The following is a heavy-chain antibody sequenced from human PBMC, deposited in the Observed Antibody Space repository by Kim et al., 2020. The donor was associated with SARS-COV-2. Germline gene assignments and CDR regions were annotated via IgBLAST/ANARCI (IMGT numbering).Heavy chain of an antibody. J-gene: IGHJ5*01. CDR3: AKGGIYYYGSGSSGRDW. V-gene: IGHV3-30*18. CDR1: GFTFSSYG. Sequence: GGSLRLSCAASGFTFSSYGMHWVRQAPGKGLEWVAVISYDGSNKYYADSVKGRFTISRDNSKNTLYLQMNSLRAEDTAVYYCAKGGIYYYGSGSSGRDW. D-gene: IGHD3-10*01. CDR2: ISYDGSNK.